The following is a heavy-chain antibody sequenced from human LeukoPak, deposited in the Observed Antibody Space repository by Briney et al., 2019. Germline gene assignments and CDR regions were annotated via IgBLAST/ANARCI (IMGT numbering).Heavy chain of an antibody. CDR2: IYHSGST. J-gene: IGHJ6*02. CDR3: ARDPAPPHYGMDV. V-gene: IGHV4-30-2*01. CDR1: GGSISSGGYS. Sequence: SETLSLTCAVSGGSISSGGYSWSWIRQPPGKGLEWIGYIYHSGSTYYNPSLKSRVTISVDRSKNQFSPKLSSVTAADTAVYYCARDPAPPHYGMDVWGQGTTVTVSS. D-gene: IGHD2-2*01.